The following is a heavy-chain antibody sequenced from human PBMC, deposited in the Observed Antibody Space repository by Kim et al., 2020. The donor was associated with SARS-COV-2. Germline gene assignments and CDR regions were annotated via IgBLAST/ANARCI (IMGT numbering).Heavy chain of an antibody. V-gene: IGHV3-23*01. J-gene: IGHJ6*02. CDR3: AKATSAYYHTGMDV. Sequence: YADYVKGRFTISRDDSKNTLYLQMNSLRAEDSAVYYCAKATSAYYHTGMDVWGQGTTVTVSS. D-gene: IGHD3-22*01.